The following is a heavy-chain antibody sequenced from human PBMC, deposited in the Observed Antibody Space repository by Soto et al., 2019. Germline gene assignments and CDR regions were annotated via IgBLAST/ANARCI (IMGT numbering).Heavy chain of an antibody. J-gene: IGHJ4*02. CDR3: ASSPRGSYVNY. V-gene: IGHV4-30-2*03. CDR2: IYYSGST. D-gene: IGHD1-26*01. CDR1: GGSISSGGYS. Sequence: SEILSLTCAVSGGSISSGGYSWSWIRQPPGKGLGWIGSIYYSGSTYYNPSLKSRVTISVDTSKNQCSLELSSVTAADTAVYYCASSPRGSYVNYWGEGTLVTVSS.